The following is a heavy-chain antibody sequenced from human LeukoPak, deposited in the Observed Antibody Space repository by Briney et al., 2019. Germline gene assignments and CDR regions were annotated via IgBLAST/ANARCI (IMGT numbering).Heavy chain of an antibody. CDR3: ARDGYYYDSSGYGNESSSGDY. D-gene: IGHD3-22*01. CDR2: IIPIFGTA. J-gene: IGHJ4*02. V-gene: IGHV1-69*13. CDR1: GGTFSSYA. Sequence: ASVKVSCKASGGTFSSYAISWVRQAPGQGLEWMGGIIPIFGTANYAQKFQGRVTITADESASTAYMELSSLRSEDTAVYYCARDGYYYDSSGYGNESSSGDYWGQGTLVTVSS.